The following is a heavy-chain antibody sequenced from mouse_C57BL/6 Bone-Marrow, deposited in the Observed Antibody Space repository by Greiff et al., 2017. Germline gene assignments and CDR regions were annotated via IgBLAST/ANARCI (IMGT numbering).Heavy chain of an antibody. CDR2: INPSSGYT. J-gene: IGHJ1*03. Sequence: VKLQQSGAELARPGASVKMSCKASGYTFTSYTMHWVKQRPGQGLEWIGYINPSSGYTKYNQKFKDKATLTADKSSSTAYMQLRSLTSEDSAVYSCAIHQVFYVWGTGTTVTVSS. D-gene: IGHD3-2*02. CDR3: AIHQVFYV. V-gene: IGHV1-4*01. CDR1: GYTFTSYT.